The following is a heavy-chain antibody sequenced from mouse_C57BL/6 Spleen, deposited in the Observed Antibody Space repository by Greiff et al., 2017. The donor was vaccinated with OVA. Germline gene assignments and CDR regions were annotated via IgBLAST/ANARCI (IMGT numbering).Heavy chain of an antibody. D-gene: IGHD1-1*01. CDR2: IHPNSGST. CDR3: ARRNYGSSYDWYFDV. CDR1: GYTFTSYW. V-gene: IGHV1-64*01. Sequence: QVHVKQPGAELVKPGASVKLSCKASGYTFTSYWMHWVKQRPGQGLEWIGMIHPNSGSTNYNEKFKSKATLTVDKSSSTAYMQLSSLTSEDSAVYYCARRNYGSSYDWYFDVWGTGTTVTVSS. J-gene: IGHJ1*03.